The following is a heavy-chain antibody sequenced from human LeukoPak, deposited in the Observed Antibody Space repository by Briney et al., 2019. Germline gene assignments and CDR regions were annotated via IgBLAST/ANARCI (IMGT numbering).Heavy chain of an antibody. V-gene: IGHV1-69*04. Sequence: GASVKVSCKASGGTFSSYAISWVRQAPGQGLEWMGRLITILGIANYAQKFQGRVTITPDKSTSTVYMELSSLRSEDTAVYYCARDGSRGGTARVFDYWGQGTLVTVSS. CDR3: ARDGSRGGTARVFDY. CDR2: LITILGIA. D-gene: IGHD5-18*01. CDR1: GGTFSSYA. J-gene: IGHJ4*02.